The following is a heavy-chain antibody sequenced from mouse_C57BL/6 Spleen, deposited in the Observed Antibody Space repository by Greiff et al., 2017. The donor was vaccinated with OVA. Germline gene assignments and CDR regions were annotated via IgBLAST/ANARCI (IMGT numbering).Heavy chain of an antibody. V-gene: IGHV5-4*01. CDR3: ARDRGSSYEGYFDY. CDR2: ISDGGSYT. J-gene: IGHJ2*01. D-gene: IGHD1-1*01. Sequence: EVQLQESGGGLVKPGGSLKLSCAASGFTFSSYAMSWVRQTPEKRLEWVATISDGGSYTYYPDNVKGRFTISRDNAKNNLYLQMSHLKSEDTAMYYCARDRGSSYEGYFDYWGQGTTLTVSS. CDR1: GFTFSSYA.